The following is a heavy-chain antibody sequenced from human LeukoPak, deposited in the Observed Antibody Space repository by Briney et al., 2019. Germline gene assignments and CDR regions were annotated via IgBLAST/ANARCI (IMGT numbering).Heavy chain of an antibody. CDR2: IFSNDEK. V-gene: IGHV2-26*01. Sequence: SGPVLVKPTETLTLTCTVSGFSLSNARVGVSWIRQPPGKALEWLAHIFSNDEKSYSTSLKSRLTISKDTSKSQAVLTMTNMDPVDTATYYCARIRVTIFGVYYFDYWGQGTLVTVSS. J-gene: IGHJ4*02. D-gene: IGHD3-3*01. CDR1: GFSLSNARVG. CDR3: ARIRVTIFGVYYFDY.